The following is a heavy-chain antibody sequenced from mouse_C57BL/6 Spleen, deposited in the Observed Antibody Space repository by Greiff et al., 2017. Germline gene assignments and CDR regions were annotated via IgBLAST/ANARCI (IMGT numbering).Heavy chain of an antibody. J-gene: IGHJ2*01. CDR2: INPSNGGT. CDR1: GYTFTSYW. Sequence: VQLQQPGAELVKPGASVKLSCKASGYTFTSYWMHWVKQRPGQGLEWIGNINPSNGGTNYNEKIKSKATLTVDKSSSTAYMQLSSLTSEDSAVYYGARALLWREDVWDWGQGTTLTVAS. V-gene: IGHV1-53*01. CDR3: ARALLWREDVWD.